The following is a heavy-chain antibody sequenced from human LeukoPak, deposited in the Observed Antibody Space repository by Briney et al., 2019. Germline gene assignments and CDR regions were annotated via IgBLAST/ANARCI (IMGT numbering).Heavy chain of an antibody. J-gene: IGHJ4*02. Sequence: SETLSLTCAVYDESFSGYYWSWIRQPPGKGLEWIGYIYYSGSTNYNPSLKSRVTISVDTSKNQFSLKLSSVTAADTAVYYCARYSSGYRVFDYWGQGTLVTVSS. D-gene: IGHD3-22*01. CDR1: DESFSGYY. CDR2: IYYSGST. V-gene: IGHV4-59*01. CDR3: ARYSSGYRVFDY.